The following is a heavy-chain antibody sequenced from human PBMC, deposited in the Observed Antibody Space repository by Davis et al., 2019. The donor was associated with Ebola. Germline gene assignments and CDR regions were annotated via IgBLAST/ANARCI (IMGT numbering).Heavy chain of an antibody. CDR1: GGSISSGDYY. D-gene: IGHD1-20*01. J-gene: IGHJ3*02. CDR2: IYYSGST. Sequence: PSETLSLTCTVSGGSISSGDYYWSWIRQPPGKGLEWIGYIYYSGSTYYNPSLKSRVTISVDTSKNQFSLKLSSVTAADTAVYYCAREEYNWNDGGPGAFDIWGQGTMVTVSS. CDR3: AREEYNWNDGGPGAFDI. V-gene: IGHV4-30-4*01.